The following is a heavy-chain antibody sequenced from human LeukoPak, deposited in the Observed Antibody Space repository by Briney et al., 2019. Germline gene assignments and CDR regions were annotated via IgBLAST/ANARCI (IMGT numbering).Heavy chain of an antibody. Sequence: ASVKVSCKASGYTFTSYGISWVRQAPGQGLEWMGWINPNSGGTNYAQKFQGRVTMTRDTSISTAYMELSRLRSDDTAVYYCARVTTTVVTRFDYWGQGTLVTVSS. CDR1: GYTFTSYG. CDR3: ARVTTTVVTRFDY. V-gene: IGHV1-2*02. J-gene: IGHJ4*02. D-gene: IGHD4-23*01. CDR2: INPNSGGT.